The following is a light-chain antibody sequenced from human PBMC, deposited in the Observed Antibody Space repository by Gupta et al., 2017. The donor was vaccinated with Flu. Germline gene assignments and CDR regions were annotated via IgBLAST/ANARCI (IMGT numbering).Light chain of an antibody. V-gene: IGKV3-20*01. CDR3: QHYTSSPGLFT. Sequence: LSLSPGARATLSCRASESILSSYLAWYQQKTGQAPRLLIYAASSRATGTPDRFSGSGSGTDFTLTINRLEPEDFAIYYCQHYTSSPGLFTFGPGTKVDIK. CDR2: AAS. CDR1: ESILSSY. J-gene: IGKJ3*01.